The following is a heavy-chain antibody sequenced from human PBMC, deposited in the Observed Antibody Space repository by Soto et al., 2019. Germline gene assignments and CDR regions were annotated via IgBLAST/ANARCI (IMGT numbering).Heavy chain of an antibody. CDR2: IGWNSYTI. CDR3: ARGYSGFGASSDFDY. V-gene: IGHV3-9*01. CDR1: GFTFDNYA. J-gene: IGHJ4*02. Sequence: EVQLVESRGDLVLPGRSLRLSCAASGFTFDNYAMYWVRQAPGKGLEWVSGIGWNSYTINYADSVKGRFTISRDNAKNSLYLQMNILRAEDTALYYCARGYSGFGASSDFDYWGQGTLVTVSS. D-gene: IGHD3-16*01.